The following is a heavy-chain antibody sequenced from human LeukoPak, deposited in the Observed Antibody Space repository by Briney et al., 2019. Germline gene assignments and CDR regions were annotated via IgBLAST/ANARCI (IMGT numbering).Heavy chain of an antibody. Sequence: PGGSLRLSCAASGFTFSSYGMHWVRQAPGKGLEWVAFIRYDGSNKYYADSVKGRFTISRDNSKNALYLQMNSLRAEDTAVYYCAKDPSYYGSGHFVDYWGQGTLVTVSS. J-gene: IGHJ4*02. CDR1: GFTFSSYG. CDR2: IRYDGSNK. V-gene: IGHV3-30*02. D-gene: IGHD3-10*01. CDR3: AKDPSYYGSGHFVDY.